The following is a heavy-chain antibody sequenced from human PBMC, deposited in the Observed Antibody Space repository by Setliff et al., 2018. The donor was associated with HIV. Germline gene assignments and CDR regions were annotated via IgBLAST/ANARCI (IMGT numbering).Heavy chain of an antibody. Sequence: SETLSLTCTVSGGSISSGNYYWNWIRQPAGKGLEWIGHIYASGSTNHNPSLKSRVTISVDTSKNHFSLKLSAVTAADTAVYYCARGRGDIVLLVYTYPPDYWGQGKLVTVSS. CDR2: IYASGST. CDR1: GGSISSGNYY. D-gene: IGHD2-8*02. V-gene: IGHV4-61*09. J-gene: IGHJ4*02. CDR3: ARGRGDIVLLVYTYPPDY.